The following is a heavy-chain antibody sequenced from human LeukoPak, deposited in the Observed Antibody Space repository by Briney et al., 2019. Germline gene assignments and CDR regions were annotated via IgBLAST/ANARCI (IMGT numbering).Heavy chain of an antibody. Sequence: PGGSLRLSCAASGFTFSSYAMSWVRQAPGKGLEWVSAISGSGGSTYYADSVKGRFTISRDNSKDTLYLQMNSLRAEDTAVYYCAKDLRQYYYDSSGYYPYRGQGTLVTVSS. CDR2: ISGSGGST. V-gene: IGHV3-23*01. CDR1: GFTFSSYA. CDR3: AKDLRQYYYDSSGYYPY. D-gene: IGHD3-22*01. J-gene: IGHJ4*02.